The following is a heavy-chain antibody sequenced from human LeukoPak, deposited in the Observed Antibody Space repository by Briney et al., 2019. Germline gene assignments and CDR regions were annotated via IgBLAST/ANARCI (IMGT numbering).Heavy chain of an antibody. CDR2: ISAYNGNT. CDR3: ARDPGQQQLVPSFDY. CDR1: GYTFTDYY. D-gene: IGHD6-13*01. Sequence: ASVKVSCKASGYTFTDYYIHWVRQAPGQGLEWMGWISAYNGNTNYAQKLQGRVTMTTDTSTSTAYMELRSLRSDDTAVYYCARDPGQQQLVPSFDYWGQGTLVTVSS. V-gene: IGHV1-18*04. J-gene: IGHJ4*02.